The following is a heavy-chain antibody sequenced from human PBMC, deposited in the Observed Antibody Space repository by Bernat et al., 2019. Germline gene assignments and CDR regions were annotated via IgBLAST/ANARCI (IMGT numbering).Heavy chain of an antibody. J-gene: IGHJ5*02. V-gene: IGHV3-23*01. Sequence: EVQLLESGGGLVQPGGSLRLSCAASGFTFSGYAMSWVRQAPGKGLEWVSSISGSGGVSHYADSVKGRFTISRDNSENTLYLQMISLRVEDTAIYYCGKSPTAMAGYRFDPWGQGTLVTVSS. CDR3: GKSPTAMAGYRFDP. CDR1: GFTFSGYA. CDR2: ISGSGGVS. D-gene: IGHD5-18*01.